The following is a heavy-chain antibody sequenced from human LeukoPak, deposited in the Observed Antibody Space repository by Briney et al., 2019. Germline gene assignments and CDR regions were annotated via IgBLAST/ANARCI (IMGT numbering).Heavy chain of an antibody. CDR2: IYYSGST. Sequence: SETLSLTCTVSGVSISSYYWSWIRQPPGKGLEWIGYIYYSGSTNDNPSLKSRVTISVDTSKNQFSLKLSSVTAADTAVYYCARGGQRPFDYWGQGTLVTVSS. J-gene: IGHJ4*02. CDR3: ARGGQRPFDY. D-gene: IGHD6-25*01. CDR1: GVSISSYY. V-gene: IGHV4-59*01.